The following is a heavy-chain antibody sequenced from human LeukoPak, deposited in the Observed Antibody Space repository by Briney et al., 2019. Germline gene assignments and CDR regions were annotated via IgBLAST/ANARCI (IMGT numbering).Heavy chain of an antibody. Sequence: SETLSLTCAVYGGSFSGYYWSWVRQPPGKGLEWIGEINHSGSTNYNPSLKSRVTIPGDTSKNQFSLKLSSVTAADTAVYYCARAQSRYCSGGSCYYYYYGMDVWGQGTTVTVSS. CDR3: ARAQSRYCSGGSCYYYYYGMDV. CDR1: GGSFSGYY. J-gene: IGHJ6*02. D-gene: IGHD2-15*01. CDR2: INHSGST. V-gene: IGHV4-34*01.